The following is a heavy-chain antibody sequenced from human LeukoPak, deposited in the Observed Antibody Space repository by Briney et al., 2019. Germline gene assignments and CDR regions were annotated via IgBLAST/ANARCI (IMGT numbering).Heavy chain of an antibody. V-gene: IGHV3-7*01. CDR1: GFTFSNYW. CDR3: ARRGIVIAAFDY. Sequence: GGSLRLSCAASGFTFSNYWMSWVCQAPGKGLEWVANLKQDGSEIHYVDSVKGRFTISRDNAKNSLYLQMNSLRAEDTALYYCARRGIVIAAFDYWGQGTLVTVSS. CDR2: LKQDGSEI. D-gene: IGHD2/OR15-2a*01. J-gene: IGHJ4*02.